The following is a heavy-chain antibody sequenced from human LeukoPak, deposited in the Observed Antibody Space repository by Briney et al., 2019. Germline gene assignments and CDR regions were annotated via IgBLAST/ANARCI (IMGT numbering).Heavy chain of an antibody. CDR3: STDFYYFWSGPH. CDR2: INQGASHI. V-gene: IGHV3-21*01. Sequence: GGSLRLSCAASGFTFSSSAMNWVRQAPGKGLEWVSSINQGASHIYYADSVRGRFTISRDNAKNSLYLQMSSLRAEDTAVYYCSTDFYYFWSGPHWGQGSLVTVSS. D-gene: IGHD3-3*01. CDR1: GFTFSSSA. J-gene: IGHJ4*02.